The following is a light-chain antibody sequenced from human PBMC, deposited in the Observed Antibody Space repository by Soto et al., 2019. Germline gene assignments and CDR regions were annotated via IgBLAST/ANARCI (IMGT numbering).Light chain of an antibody. CDR3: QQLNSYPPFT. CDR2: AAS. J-gene: IGKJ3*01. Sequence: DIQLTQSPSFLSASVGDRVTITCRASQGISSYLAWYQQKPGKAHKLLIYAASTLQSGVPSRFSGSGSGTEFTLTISSLQPEDFATYYCQQLNSYPPFTFGPGTNVDIK. CDR1: QGISSY. V-gene: IGKV1-9*01.